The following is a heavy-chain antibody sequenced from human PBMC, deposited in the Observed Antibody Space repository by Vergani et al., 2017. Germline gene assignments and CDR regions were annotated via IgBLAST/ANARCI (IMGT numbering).Heavy chain of an antibody. CDR3: AILPSVVVPAARPLDL. V-gene: IGHV1-2*02. J-gene: IGHJ4*02. Sequence: QVQLVQSGAEVKKPGASVKVSCKASGYTFSDHHLHWVRQAPGQGLEWVGWININSVATKVAQKFQGRITMGTDTSISTGYMELRILRSDDTAVYYCAILPSVVVPAARPLDLWGQGTLITVPS. CDR1: GYTFSDHH. D-gene: IGHD2-2*01. CDR2: ININSVAT.